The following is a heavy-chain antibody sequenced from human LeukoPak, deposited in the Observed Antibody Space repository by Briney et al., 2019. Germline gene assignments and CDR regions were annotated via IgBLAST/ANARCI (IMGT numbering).Heavy chain of an antibody. CDR1: GFTFSSYG. CDR3: AKEDGRSYHY. Sequence: QTGGSLRLSCAASGFTFSSYGMHWVRQAPGKGLEWVAVISYDGSNKYYADSVKGRFTISRDNSKNTLYLQMNSLRAEDTAVYYCAKEDGRSYHYWGQGTLVTVSS. V-gene: IGHV3-30*18. J-gene: IGHJ4*02. CDR2: ISYDGSNK. D-gene: IGHD1-26*01.